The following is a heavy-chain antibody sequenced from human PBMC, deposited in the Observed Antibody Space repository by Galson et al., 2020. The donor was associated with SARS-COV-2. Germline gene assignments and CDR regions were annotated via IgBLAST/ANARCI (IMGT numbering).Heavy chain of an antibody. J-gene: IGHJ6*02. Sequence: ASVKVSCKASGYTFTSYYMHWVRQAPGQGLEWMGIINPSGGSTSYAQKFQGRVTLTRDTSTSTVYMELSSLRSEDTAVYYCARDPTLAAAVIFDYCYGMDVWGQGTTVTVSS. CDR2: INPSGGST. CDR1: GYTFTSYY. D-gene: IGHD6-13*01. CDR3: ARDPTLAAAVIFDYCYGMDV. V-gene: IGHV1-46*01.